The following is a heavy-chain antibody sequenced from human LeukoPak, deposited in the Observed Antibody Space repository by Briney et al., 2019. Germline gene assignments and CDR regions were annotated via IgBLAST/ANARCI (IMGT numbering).Heavy chain of an antibody. CDR2: IYYSGST. Sequence: SETLSLTCTVSGGSISSSSYYWGWIRQPPGKGLEWIGSIYYSGSTYYNPSLKSRVTISVDTSKNQFSLKLSSVTAADTAVYYCARVDIVATYFDYWGQGTLVTVSS. D-gene: IGHD5-12*01. CDR3: ARVDIVATYFDY. CDR1: GGSISSSSYY. V-gene: IGHV4-39*07. J-gene: IGHJ4*02.